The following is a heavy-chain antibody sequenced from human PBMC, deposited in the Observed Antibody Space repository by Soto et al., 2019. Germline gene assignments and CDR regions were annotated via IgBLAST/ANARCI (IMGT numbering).Heavy chain of an antibody. Sequence: PGGSLRLSCVVSGFTFSRDEMHWVRQAPGKGLEWLSYISDSGDSIYYADSVKGRFTISRDNAKNSLYLQMHSLRAGDTALYYRARGVPYGDLRDWGQGTLVTVSS. J-gene: IGHJ4*02. D-gene: IGHD4-17*01. CDR1: GFTFSRDE. V-gene: IGHV3-48*03. CDR2: ISDSGDSI. CDR3: ARGVPYGDLRD.